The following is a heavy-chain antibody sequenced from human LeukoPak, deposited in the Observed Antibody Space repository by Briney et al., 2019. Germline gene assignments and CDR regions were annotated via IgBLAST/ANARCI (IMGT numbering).Heavy chain of an antibody. CDR2: ISGKGGAT. V-gene: IGHV3-23*01. D-gene: IGHD2-21*02. J-gene: IGHJ1*01. Sequence: GGSLRLSCAASGVSFSRYTLMWVPQAPGKGLEWVSAISGKGGATIYADSVKGRFTISRHNDKNRLYLAMDRLRVEDTAVYYCARGSHCGGDCYSLFESWGQGTLATVSS. CDR1: GVSFSRYT. CDR3: ARGSHCGGDCYSLFES.